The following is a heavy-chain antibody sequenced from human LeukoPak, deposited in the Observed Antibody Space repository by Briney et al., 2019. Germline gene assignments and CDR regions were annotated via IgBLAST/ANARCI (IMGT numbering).Heavy chain of an antibody. J-gene: IGHJ3*02. CDR2: ISAYNGNT. V-gene: IGHV1-18*01. CDR3: ACPIAVAGPDTDAFDI. Sequence: VASVKVSCKASGYTFTSYGISWVRQAPGRGLEWMGWISAYNGNTNYAQKLQGRVTMTTDTSTSTAYMELRSLRSDDTAVYYCACPIAVAGPDTDAFDIWGQGTMVTVSS. CDR1: GYTFTSYG. D-gene: IGHD6-19*01.